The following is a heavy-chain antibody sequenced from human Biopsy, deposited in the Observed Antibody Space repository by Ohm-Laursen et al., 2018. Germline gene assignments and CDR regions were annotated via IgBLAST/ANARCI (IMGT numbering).Heavy chain of an antibody. J-gene: IGHJ4*02. CDR1: GGSFTGHY. V-gene: IGHV4-59*11. Sequence: TLSLTCSVSGGSFTGHYWSWIRQPPGKGLEWIGHISCTGYTSYNASLKGRVTISVDTSRNHFSLRLSSLTAADTAVYYCARGSNDSGGLYFPRWGQGTLLTVSS. D-gene: IGHD4-23*01. CDR2: ISCTGYT. CDR3: ARGSNDSGGLYFPR.